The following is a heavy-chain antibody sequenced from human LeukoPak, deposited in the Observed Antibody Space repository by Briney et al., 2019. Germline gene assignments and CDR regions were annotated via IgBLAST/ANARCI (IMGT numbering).Heavy chain of an antibody. CDR2: IRYDGSDK. J-gene: IGHJ3*02. CDR3: AKGGSGSYLDVFDI. CDR1: GFTFSSYG. V-gene: IGHV3-30*02. Sequence: GGSLRLSCAASGFTFSSYGMHWVRQAPGKGPEWVTFIRYDGSDKYYADSVKGRFTISRDNSKNTLYLQMNSLRAEDTAVYYCAKGGSGSYLDVFDIWGQGTMVTVSS. D-gene: IGHD1-26*01.